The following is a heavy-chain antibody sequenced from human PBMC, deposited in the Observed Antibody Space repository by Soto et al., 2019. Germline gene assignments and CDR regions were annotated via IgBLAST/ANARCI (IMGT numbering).Heavy chain of an antibody. CDR1: GGSISSSIYY. CDR3: ARGYCSSTICYIWDNWFDP. D-gene: IGHD2-2*02. J-gene: IGHJ5*02. Sequence: PSETLSLTCTVSGGSISSSIYYGGWIRQPPGKGLERIGSIFYSGSTYYNPSLKSRVTISVDTSKNQFSLKLYSVTAADTAVYYCARGYCSSTICYIWDNWFDPWGQGTLVTV. V-gene: IGHV4-39*07. CDR2: IFYSGST.